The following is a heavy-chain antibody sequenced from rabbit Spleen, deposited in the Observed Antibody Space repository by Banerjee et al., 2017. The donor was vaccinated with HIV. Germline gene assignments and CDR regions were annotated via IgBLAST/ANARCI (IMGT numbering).Heavy chain of an antibody. CDR1: GFSFSTNYY. V-gene: IGHV1S40*01. CDR2: IYTGSGAT. D-gene: IGHD7-1*01. J-gene: IGHJ6*01. CDR3: ARDTGTSFSTYGMDL. Sequence: QSLEESGGDLVKPGASLTLTCTASGFSFSTNYYMCWVRQAPGKGLEWIASIYTGSGATYYANWAKGRFTVSKTSSTTVDLKMTSLTAADTATYFCARDTGTSFSTYGMDLWGPGTLVTVS.